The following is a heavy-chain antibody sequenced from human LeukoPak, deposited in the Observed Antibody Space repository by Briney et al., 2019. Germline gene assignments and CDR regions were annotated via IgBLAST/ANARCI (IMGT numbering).Heavy chain of an antibody. J-gene: IGHJ4*02. V-gene: IGHV3-30*03. CDR2: ISYDGSDK. CDR3: ARDKGPHTY. CDR1: GFAFSSYD. Sequence: GGSLRLSCAASGFAFSSYDMHWVRQAPGKGLEWVAVISYDGSDKYYVDSVKGRFTISRDNAKNSLYLQMNSLRAEDTAVYYCARDKGPHTYWGQGTLVTVSS.